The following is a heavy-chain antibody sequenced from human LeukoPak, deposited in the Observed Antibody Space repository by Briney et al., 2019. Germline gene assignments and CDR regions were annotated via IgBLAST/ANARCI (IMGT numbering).Heavy chain of an antibody. CDR3: VKSGWPDYDILTGYVDY. J-gene: IGHJ4*02. Sequence: QPGGSLRLSCSASGFTFSSYAMHWVRQAPGKGLEYVSAISSNGGSTYYADSVKGRFTISRDNSKNTLYLQMSRLRAEDTAVYYCVKSGWPDYDILTGYVDYWGQGTLVTVSS. CDR1: GFTFSSYA. CDR2: ISSNGGST. V-gene: IGHV3-64D*06. D-gene: IGHD3-9*01.